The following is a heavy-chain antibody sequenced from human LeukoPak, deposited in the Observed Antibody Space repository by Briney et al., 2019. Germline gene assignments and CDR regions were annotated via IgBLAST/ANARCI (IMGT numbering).Heavy chain of an antibody. V-gene: IGHV4-59*01. J-gene: IGHJ5*02. CDR3: ARNTYYDFWSGYYKGWFDP. Sequence: SETLSLTCTVSGGSISSYYWSWIRQPPGKGLEWIGYIYYSGSTNYNPSLKSRVTIPVDTSKNQFSLKLSSVTAADTAVYYCARNTYYDFWSGYYKGWFDPWGQGTLVTVSS. CDR1: GGSISSYY. D-gene: IGHD3-3*01. CDR2: IYYSGST.